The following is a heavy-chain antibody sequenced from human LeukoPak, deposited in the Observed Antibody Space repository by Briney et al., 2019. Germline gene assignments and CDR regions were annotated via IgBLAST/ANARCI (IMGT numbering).Heavy chain of an antibody. D-gene: IGHD3-22*01. V-gene: IGHV3-48*02. Sequence: GGSLRLSCAVSGFTFSSHNMNWVRQAPGRGLEWVSFISGGSNTIYYADSVKGRFTVSRDNAKSSLYLQMNSLRDEDTAVYFCARDGYYDSSGYYYDYWGQGTLVTVSS. CDR2: ISGGSNTI. J-gene: IGHJ4*02. CDR3: ARDGYYDSSGYYYDY. CDR1: GFTFSSHN.